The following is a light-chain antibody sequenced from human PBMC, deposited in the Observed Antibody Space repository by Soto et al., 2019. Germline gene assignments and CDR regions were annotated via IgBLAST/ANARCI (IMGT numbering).Light chain of an antibody. CDR1: SSDVGGYNY. J-gene: IGLJ1*01. V-gene: IGLV2-14*01. CDR2: DVS. Sequence: QSALTQPASVSGSPGQSITISCTGTSSDVGGYNYVSWFQQHPGKAPKLMISDVSNRPSGVSNRFSGSKSGSTASLTISGRQAEDEADYYCSSYTRSSTPYVFGAGTKLTVL. CDR3: SSYTRSSTPYV.